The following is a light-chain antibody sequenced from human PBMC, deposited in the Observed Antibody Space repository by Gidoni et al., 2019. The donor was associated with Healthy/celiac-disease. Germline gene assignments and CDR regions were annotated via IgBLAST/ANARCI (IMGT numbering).Light chain of an antibody. CDR1: QSVSNY. Sequence: EIGLTKPPATLSLSPGERATLSSRASQSVSNYLAWYQQKPGQPPRLRIYDASNRATGIPARFSGSRSGTDVTLTISSREPEDFAVYYCQQRSNWPQNTFGQGTKLEIK. V-gene: IGKV3-11*01. J-gene: IGKJ2*01. CDR3: QQRSNWPQNT. CDR2: DAS.